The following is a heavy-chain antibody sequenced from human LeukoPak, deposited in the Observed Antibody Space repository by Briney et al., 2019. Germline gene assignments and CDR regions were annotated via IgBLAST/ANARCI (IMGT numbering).Heavy chain of an antibody. CDR2: ISYDGSNK. J-gene: IGHJ5*02. CDR1: GFTFSSYA. D-gene: IGHD2-15*01. Sequence: PGGSLRLSCAASGFTFSSYAMHWVRQAPGKGLEWVAVISYDGSNKYYADSVKGRFTISRDNSKNTLYLQMNSLRAEDTAVYYCARDGSGTSCSGGSCYTNWFDPWGQGTLVTVSS. V-gene: IGHV3-30-3*01. CDR3: ARDGSGTSCSGGSCYTNWFDP.